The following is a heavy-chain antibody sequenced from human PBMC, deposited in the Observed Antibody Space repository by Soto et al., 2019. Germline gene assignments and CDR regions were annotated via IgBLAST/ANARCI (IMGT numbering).Heavy chain of an antibody. CDR1: GFSLITSGLG. Sequence: SGPTLVNPTQTLTLTCTFSGFSLITSGLGVGWIRQPPGKALEWLAVIYWDDDKRYSPSLKSRFTINKDTSNNQVVLTMTNMDPVDTATYYCAHRRRDTSPIFDYWGPGTLVTVSS. CDR2: IYWDDDK. V-gene: IGHV2-5*02. J-gene: IGHJ4*02. CDR3: AHRRRDTSPIFDY.